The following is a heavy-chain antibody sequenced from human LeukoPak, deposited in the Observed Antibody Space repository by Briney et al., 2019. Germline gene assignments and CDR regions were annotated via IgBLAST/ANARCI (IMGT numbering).Heavy chain of an antibody. CDR1: GGSISSYY. D-gene: IGHD2-2*01. V-gene: IGHV4-4*07. CDR2: IYTSGST. Sequence: SETLSLTCTVSGGSISSYYWSWIRQPAGKGLEWIGRIYTSGSTNYNPSLKSRVTMSVDTSKNQFSLKLSSVTAADTAVYYCARGDIVVVPAAIGPETDAFDIWGQGTMVTVSS. J-gene: IGHJ3*02. CDR3: ARGDIVVVPAAIGPETDAFDI.